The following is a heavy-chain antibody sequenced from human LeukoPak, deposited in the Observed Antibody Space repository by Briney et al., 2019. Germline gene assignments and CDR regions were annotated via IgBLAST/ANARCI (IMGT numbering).Heavy chain of an antibody. V-gene: IGHV3-23*01. CDR1: GFTFSSYG. D-gene: IGHD3-22*01. CDR3: AKDDSSGYYYFDS. CDR2: ISGSGGST. Sequence: GGSLRLSCAASGFTFSSYGMHWVRQAPGKGLGWVSVISGSGGSTYYADSVKGRFTISRDNSKNTLHLQMNGLRAEDTAVYYCAKDDSSGYYYFDSWGQGTLVTVSS. J-gene: IGHJ4*02.